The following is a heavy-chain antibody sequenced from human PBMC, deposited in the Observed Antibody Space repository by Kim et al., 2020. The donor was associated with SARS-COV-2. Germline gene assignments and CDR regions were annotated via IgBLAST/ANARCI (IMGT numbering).Heavy chain of an antibody. V-gene: IGHV4-31*03. Sequence: SETLSLTCTVSGGSISSGGYYWSWIRQHPGKGLEWIGYIYYSGSTYYNPSLKSRVTISVDTSKNQFSLKLSSVTAADTAVYYCARVNSITMVRGVMFDYWGQGTLVTVSS. CDR1: GGSISSGGYY. CDR3: ARVNSITMVRGVMFDY. D-gene: IGHD3-10*01. J-gene: IGHJ4*02. CDR2: IYYSGST.